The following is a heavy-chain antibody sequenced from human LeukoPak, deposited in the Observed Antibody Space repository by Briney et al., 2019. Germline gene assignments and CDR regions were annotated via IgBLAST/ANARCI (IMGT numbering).Heavy chain of an antibody. V-gene: IGHV4-59*02. D-gene: IGHD1-26*01. J-gene: IGHJ4*02. CDR3: ARDVGATPGYFDY. Sequence: SETLSLTCTVSGGSVSSYYWNWIRQPPGKGLEWIAYIYYSGNTNYNPSLKSRVTISVDTSKNQFSLRLSSVTAADTAVYYCARDVGATPGYFDYWGQGTLVTVSS. CDR2: IYYSGNT. CDR1: GGSVSSYY.